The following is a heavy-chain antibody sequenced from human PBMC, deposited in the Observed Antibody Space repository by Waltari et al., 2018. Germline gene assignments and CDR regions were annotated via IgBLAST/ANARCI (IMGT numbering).Heavy chain of an antibody. V-gene: IGHV3-48*03. CDR3: ARGPYSGTYSDAFDV. D-gene: IGHD1-26*01. J-gene: IGHJ3*01. CDR2: ISSSESTI. CDR1: GFTFNSYE. Sequence: EVQLVESGDGLVQPGGSLRLSCAASGFTFNSYEMNWVRQAPGKGLEWVSYISSSESTIYYADSVKGRFTISRDNTKDSVYLQLNGLRGEDTAVYYCARGPYSGTYSDAFDVWGHGTMVTVSS.